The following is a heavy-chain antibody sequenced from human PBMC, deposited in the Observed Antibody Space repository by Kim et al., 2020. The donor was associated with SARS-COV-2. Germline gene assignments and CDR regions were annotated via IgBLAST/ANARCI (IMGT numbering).Heavy chain of an antibody. Sequence: TNYNPSLKRRVTISLDSAINHFPLRLSSVTAADTAVYYCGRHVRGYYFDYWGQGILVTVSS. J-gene: IGHJ4*02. CDR3: GRHVRGYYFDY. CDR2: T. V-gene: IGHV4-61*03. D-gene: IGHD6-25*01.